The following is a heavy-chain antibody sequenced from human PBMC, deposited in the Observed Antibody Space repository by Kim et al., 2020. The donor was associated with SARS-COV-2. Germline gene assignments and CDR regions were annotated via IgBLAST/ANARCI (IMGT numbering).Heavy chain of an antibody. CDR1: GGSISSATW. D-gene: IGHD2-15*01. CDR2: IYHSVTT. V-gene: IGHV4-4*02. Sequence: SETLSLTCAVSGGSISSATWWSWVRQTPGKGLEWIGDIYHSVTTNYNPSLKSRVNMSVDKTKNQLFLTLSAVTAADTAVYYCAGRCVAVTSDDNYYHG. J-gene: IGHJ6*01. CDR3: AGRCVAVTSDDNYYHG.